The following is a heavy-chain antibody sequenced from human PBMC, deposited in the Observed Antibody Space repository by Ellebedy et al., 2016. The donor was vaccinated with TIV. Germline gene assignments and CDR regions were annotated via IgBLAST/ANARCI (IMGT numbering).Heavy chain of an antibody. D-gene: IGHD6-6*01. V-gene: IGHV4-4*02. J-gene: IGHJ5*02. Sequence: MPSETLSLTCAVSGGSISSSNWWRWVRQHPGKGLEWIGEIYYRGSTYYNPSLKSRVTISVDTSKNQFSLKLSSVTAADTAVYYCARHVDEYSSSNRFDPWGQGTLVTVSS. CDR3: ARHVDEYSSSNRFDP. CDR2: IYYRGST. CDR1: GGSISSSNW.